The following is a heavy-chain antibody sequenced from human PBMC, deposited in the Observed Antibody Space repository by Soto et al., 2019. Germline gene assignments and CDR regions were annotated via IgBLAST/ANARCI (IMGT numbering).Heavy chain of an antibody. CDR3: ARAMDSLHDAFDF. D-gene: IGHD4-4*01. V-gene: IGHV4-30-2*01. CDR2: IYHSGST. Sequence: SETLSLTCRVSGDSISRGGYSWTWIRQPPGKGLEWIGYIYHSGSTYYNPSLKSRVTISLDRSKNHFSLELGSVAAADTAMYYCARAMDSLHDAFDFWGLGTMVTVSS. J-gene: IGHJ3*01. CDR1: GDSISRGGYS.